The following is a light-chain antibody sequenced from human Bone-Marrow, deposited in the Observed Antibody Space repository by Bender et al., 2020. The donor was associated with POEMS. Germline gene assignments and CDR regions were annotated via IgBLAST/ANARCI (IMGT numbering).Light chain of an antibody. Sequence: QSVLTQPASVSGSPGQSITISCTGSSSDIGYSDFVSWYQQHPDKAPKLMIYEVSDRPSGISNRFSGSKSGNTASLTISGLQTEDEAHYYCSSYTSSDTVVFGGGTKLTVL. CDR1: SSDIGYSDF. V-gene: IGLV2-14*03. CDR3: SSYTSSDTVV. J-gene: IGLJ2*01. CDR2: EVS.